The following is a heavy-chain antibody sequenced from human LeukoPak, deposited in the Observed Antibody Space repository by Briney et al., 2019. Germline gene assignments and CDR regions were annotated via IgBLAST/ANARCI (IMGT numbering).Heavy chain of an antibody. V-gene: IGHV4-34*01. Sequence: PSETLSLTCAVYGGSFSGYYWSWIRQPPGKGLEWIGEINHSGSTNYNPSLKSRVTISVDTSKNQFSLKLSSVTAADTAVYYCARAPARLVDYWGQGSLVTVSP. CDR1: GGSFSGYY. CDR2: INHSGST. J-gene: IGHJ4*02. CDR3: ARAPARLVDY. D-gene: IGHD6-6*01.